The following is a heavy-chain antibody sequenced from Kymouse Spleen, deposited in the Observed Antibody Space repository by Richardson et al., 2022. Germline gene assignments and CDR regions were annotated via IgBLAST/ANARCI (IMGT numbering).Heavy chain of an antibody. CDR3: ARQRDDLGFDY. V-gene: IGHV4-39*01. Sequence: QLQLQESGPGLVKPSETLSLTCTVSGGSISSSSYYWGWIRQPPGKGLEWIGSIYYSGSTYYNPSLKSRVTISVDTSKNQFSLKLSSVTAADTAVYYCARQRDDLGFDYWGQGTLVTVSS. D-gene: IGHD3-3*01. CDR2: IYYSGST. CDR1: GGSISSSSYY. J-gene: IGHJ4*02.